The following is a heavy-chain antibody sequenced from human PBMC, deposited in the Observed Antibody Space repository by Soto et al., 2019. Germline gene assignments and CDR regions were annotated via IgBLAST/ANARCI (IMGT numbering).Heavy chain of an antibody. Sequence: GGSLRLSCAASGFSFSSCAMHWVRQAPGKGLEWLAVISYDGRSKYYADSVKGRFTISRDNSQNTVYLQMNSLRIDDTAVYYCARPPAPFKLLSYFDYWGQGTLVTVSS. V-gene: IGHV3-30*04. CDR3: ARPPAPFKLLSYFDY. CDR2: ISYDGRSK. D-gene: IGHD2-2*01. J-gene: IGHJ4*02. CDR1: GFSFSSCA.